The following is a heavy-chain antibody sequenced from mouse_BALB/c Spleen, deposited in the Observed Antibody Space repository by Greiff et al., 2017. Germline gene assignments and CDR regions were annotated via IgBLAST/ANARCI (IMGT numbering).Heavy chain of an antibody. D-gene: IGHD2-4*01. V-gene: IGHV1-15*01. Sequence: VKLVESGAELVRPGASVTLSCKASGYTFTDYEMHWVKQTPVHGLEWIGAIDPETGGTAYNQKFKGKATLAADKASSTAYMELRSLTSEDSAVYYCTPMITTAVFYAMDYWGQGTSVTVSS. CDR2: IDPETGGT. CDR3: TPMITTAVFYAMDY. CDR1: GYTFTDYE. J-gene: IGHJ4*01.